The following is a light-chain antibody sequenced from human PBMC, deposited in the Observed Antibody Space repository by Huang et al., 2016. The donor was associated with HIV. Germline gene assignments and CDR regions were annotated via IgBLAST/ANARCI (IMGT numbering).Light chain of an antibody. J-gene: IGKJ4*01. V-gene: IGKV3-11*01. CDR1: QSVSNY. CDR3: QQRYTWPALT. Sequence: EIVLTQSPATLSLSPGERATLSCRASQSVSNYLAWYQQKPGQAPRLLIYYASNRATVIPARFSGSESGTDFTLTISSLEPEDFAVYYCQQRYTWPALTFGGGTKVEIK. CDR2: YAS.